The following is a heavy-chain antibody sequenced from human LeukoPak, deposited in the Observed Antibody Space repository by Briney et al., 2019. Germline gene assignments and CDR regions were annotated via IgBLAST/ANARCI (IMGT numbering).Heavy chain of an antibody. CDR3: ARRVAVAGYY. CDR2: IYYSGST. V-gene: IGHV4-39*01. D-gene: IGHD6-19*01. J-gene: IGHJ4*02. CDR1: GGSISSSSYY. Sequence: SETLSLTCTVSGGSISSSSYYWGWIRQPPGKGLEWIGSIYYSGSTYYNPSLKSRVTISVDTSKNQFSLKLSSVTAADTAVYYCARRVAVAGYYWGRGTLVTVSS.